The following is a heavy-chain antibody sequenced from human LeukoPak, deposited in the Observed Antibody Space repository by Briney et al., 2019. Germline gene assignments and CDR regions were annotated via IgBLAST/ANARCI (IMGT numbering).Heavy chain of an antibody. D-gene: IGHD3-10*01. J-gene: IGHJ4*02. CDR3: AKAYGSGSYSRIDY. Sequence: PGGSLRLSCAASGFTFSDYAMGWVRQAPGKGLEWVSAISGSGGSTYYADSVKGRFTISRDNSKNTLYLQMNSLRAEDTALYYRAKAYGSGSYSRIDYWGQGTLVTVSS. CDR1: GFTFSDYA. V-gene: IGHV3-23*01. CDR2: ISGSGGST.